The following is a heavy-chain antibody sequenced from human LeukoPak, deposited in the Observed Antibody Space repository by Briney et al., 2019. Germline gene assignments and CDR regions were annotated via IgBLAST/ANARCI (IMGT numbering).Heavy chain of an antibody. V-gene: IGHV4-39*01. J-gene: IGHJ5*02. D-gene: IGHD3-10*01. CDR3: ARHVGRTMVRGVITDP. CDR1: GGSISSSSYY. Sequence: SETLSLTCTVPGGSISSSSYYWGWLRQPPGKGLEWIGSIYYSGSTYYNPSLKSRVTISVDTSKNQFSLKLSSVTAADTAVYYCARHVGRTMVRGVITDPWGQGTLVTVSS. CDR2: IYYSGST.